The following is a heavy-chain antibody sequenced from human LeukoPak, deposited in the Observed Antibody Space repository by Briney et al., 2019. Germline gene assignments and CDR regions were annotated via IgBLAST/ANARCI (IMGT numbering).Heavy chain of an antibody. V-gene: IGHV3-72*01. J-gene: IGHJ4*02. CDR3: VRVRGAAHLNV. CDR1: GFRFSDHY. Sequence: PGGSLRLSCTGSGFRFSDHYMDWFRQAPGKGLEWVGRIRHRASSYTTEYAASVKGRFVMTRDDSKNSMDLHMNSLKSEDTAVYYCVRVRGAAHLNVWGQGTLVTVSS. D-gene: IGHD1-1*01. CDR2: IRHRASSYTT.